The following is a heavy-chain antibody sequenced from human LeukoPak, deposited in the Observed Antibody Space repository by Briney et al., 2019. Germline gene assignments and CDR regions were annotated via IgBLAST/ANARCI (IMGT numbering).Heavy chain of an antibody. CDR2: IKLDGSEK. Sequence: GGSLRLSCAASEFTFSSFWMSWVRQAPGKGLEWVANIKLDGSEKYYVDSVKGRFTISRDNAKNSLYLQMNSLRAEDTAVYFCAREHTSGWSRYYYYGMDVWGQGTTVTVSS. V-gene: IGHV3-7*01. D-gene: IGHD6-19*01. CDR1: EFTFSSFW. CDR3: AREHTSGWSRYYYYGMDV. J-gene: IGHJ6*02.